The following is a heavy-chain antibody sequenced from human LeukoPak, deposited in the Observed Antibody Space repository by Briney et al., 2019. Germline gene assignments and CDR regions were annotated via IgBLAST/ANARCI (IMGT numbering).Heavy chain of an antibody. V-gene: IGHV4-34*01. Sequence: SETLSLTCVVYGGSFSGYYWSWIRQPPGKGLEWIGEINHSGSTNYNPSLKSRVTISVDTSKNQFSLKLSSVTAADTAVYYCARGVKKYYYDSSGSNWFDPWGQGTLVTVSS. CDR1: GGSFSGYY. CDR2: INHSGST. D-gene: IGHD3-22*01. J-gene: IGHJ5*02. CDR3: ARGVKKYYYDSSGSNWFDP.